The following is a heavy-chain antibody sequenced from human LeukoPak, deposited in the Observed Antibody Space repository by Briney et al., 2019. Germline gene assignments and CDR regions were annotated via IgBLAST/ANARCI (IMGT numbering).Heavy chain of an antibody. D-gene: IGHD1-7*01. CDR2: ISHSGST. CDR3: AREDITGTASYFDY. J-gene: IGHJ4*02. Sequence: SETLSLTCAVYGGSFSGYYWSWIRQPPGKGLEWIGEISHSGSTNYNPSLKSRVTISVDTSKNQFSLKLSSVTAADTAVYYCAREDITGTASYFDYWGQGTLVTVSS. CDR1: GGSFSGYY. V-gene: IGHV4-34*01.